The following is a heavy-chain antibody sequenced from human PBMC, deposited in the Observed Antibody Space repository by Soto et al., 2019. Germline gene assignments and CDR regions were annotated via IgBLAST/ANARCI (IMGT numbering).Heavy chain of an antibody. V-gene: IGHV1-8*01. J-gene: IGHJ5*01. CDR3: ARSDGYHFNWLDS. D-gene: IGHD2-21*01. Sequence: QVQLVQSGAEVKTPGASVKVSCKASGYTFASYDMNWVRQAPGQGLEWMGWMNPNSNNTGYAQKFQGRLNMTRDIALSIAHMELSSLRNEDTAVYYCARSDGYHFNWLDSWGHGTLVTVSA. CDR1: GYTFASYD. CDR2: MNPNSNNT.